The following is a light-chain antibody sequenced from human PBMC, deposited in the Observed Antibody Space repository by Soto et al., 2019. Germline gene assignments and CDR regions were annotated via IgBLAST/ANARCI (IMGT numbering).Light chain of an antibody. CDR2: DAS. CDR1: QDISNY. V-gene: IGKV1-33*01. CDR3: QQYDNLPLYS. Sequence: DIQMTQSPSSLSASVGDRVTITCQASQDISNYLNWYQQKPGKAPKLLIYDASNLETGVPSRFSGSGSGTDFTFTISSLQTEDIATYYCQQYDNLPLYSFGQGTKVEIK. J-gene: IGKJ2*01.